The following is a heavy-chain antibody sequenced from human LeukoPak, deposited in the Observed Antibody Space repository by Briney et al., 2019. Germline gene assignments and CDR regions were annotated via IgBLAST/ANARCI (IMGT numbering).Heavy chain of an antibody. J-gene: IGHJ4*02. V-gene: IGHV3-33*01. Sequence: PGGSLRLSCAASGFTFSNYGIHWVRQAPGKGLEWVAVIYSDGSNKYSVDSVKGRFTISRDDSRNTVFLQMNSLRVEDTAVFYCARDLKSGYMDSWGQGTLVTVSS. D-gene: IGHD3-3*01. CDR3: ARDLKSGYMDS. CDR1: GFTFSNYG. CDR2: IYSDGSNK.